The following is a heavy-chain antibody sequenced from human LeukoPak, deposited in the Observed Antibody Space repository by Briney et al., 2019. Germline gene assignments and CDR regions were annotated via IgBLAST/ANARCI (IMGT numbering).Heavy chain of an antibody. CDR3: ARGRLGEPKGVDY. D-gene: IGHD4-11*01. CDR1: GGSISSGDYY. CDR2: IYYSGST. Sequence: SQTLSLTCTVSGGSISSGDYYWSWIRQPPGKGLEWIGYIYYSGSTYYNPSLKSRVTISVDTSKNQFSLKLSSVTAADTAVYYCARGRLGEPKGVDYWGQGTLVTVSS. V-gene: IGHV4-30-4*08. J-gene: IGHJ4*02.